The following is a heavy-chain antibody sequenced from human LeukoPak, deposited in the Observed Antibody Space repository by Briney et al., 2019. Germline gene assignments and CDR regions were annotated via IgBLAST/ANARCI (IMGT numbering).Heavy chain of an antibody. CDR1: GYSISSTNS. CDR3: ARQGIVVVVAATREYNWFDP. Sequence: PSETLSLTCTVSGYSISSTNSWGWIRQPPGKGLEWIGNIFHSGTTYYNASLKSRVTISVDTSKNQFSLKLSSVTAADTAVYYCARQGIVVVVAATREYNWFDPWGQGTLVTVSS. CDR2: IFHSGTT. V-gene: IGHV4-38-2*02. D-gene: IGHD2-15*01. J-gene: IGHJ5*02.